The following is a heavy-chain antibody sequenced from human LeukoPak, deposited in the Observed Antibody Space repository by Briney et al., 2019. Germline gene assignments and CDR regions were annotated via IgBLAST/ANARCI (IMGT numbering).Heavy chain of an antibody. CDR3: ARDVELAPGNHYYGMDV. Sequence: SETLSLTCTVSGGSISSGGYYWSWIRQHRGKGLEWFGYIYYSGSTYYNPSLKSRVTISVDTSKNQFSLKLSSVTAADTAVYYCARDVELAPGNHYYGMDVWGQGTTVTVSS. CDR1: GGSISSGGYY. D-gene: IGHD6-13*01. V-gene: IGHV4-31*03. CDR2: IYYSGST. J-gene: IGHJ6*02.